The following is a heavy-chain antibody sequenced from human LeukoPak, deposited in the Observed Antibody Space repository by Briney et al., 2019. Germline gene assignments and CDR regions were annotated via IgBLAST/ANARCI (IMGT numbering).Heavy chain of an antibody. CDR2: INHSGST. J-gene: IGHJ3*02. CDR3: ARRVPKDYSSRPRTGIDAFDI. D-gene: IGHD6-13*01. Sequence: SETLSLTCAVYGGSFSSYYWSWIRQPPGKGLDWIGEINHSGSTNFSPSVKSRVTMSVDTSKKQFSLKLTSVTAADTAVYYCARRVPKDYSSRPRTGIDAFDIWGQGTMVTVSS. CDR1: GGSFSSYY. V-gene: IGHV4-34*01.